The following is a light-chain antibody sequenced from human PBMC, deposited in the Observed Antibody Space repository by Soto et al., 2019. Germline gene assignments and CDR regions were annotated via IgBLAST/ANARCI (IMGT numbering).Light chain of an antibody. CDR1: QSVSSSY. J-gene: IGKJ2*01. CDR2: GAS. Sequence: EIVLTQSPGTLSLSPGERATLSCRASQSVSSSYLAWYQQKPGQAPRLLIYGASSRATGIPDRFSGSGSGTDFTLTIRRLELKDFAVYYCQQYGSSPPVRYNFGQGTKLEIK. CDR3: QQYGSSPPVRYN. V-gene: IGKV3-20*01.